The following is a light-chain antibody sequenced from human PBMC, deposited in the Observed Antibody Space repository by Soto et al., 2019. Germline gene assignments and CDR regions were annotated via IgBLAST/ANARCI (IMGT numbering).Light chain of an antibody. V-gene: IGKV1-12*01. CDR3: QQAYSYPIT. CDR1: LDINRW. CDR2: GAF. J-gene: IGKJ5*01. Sequence: DIQMTQSPSSVSVSVGDRVTITCRASLDINRWLAWYQVRPGKPPTLLIAGAFVLQSGVPSRFSGSGYGTDFALTIDNLQPEDFATYYCQQAYSYPITFGQGTRLEI.